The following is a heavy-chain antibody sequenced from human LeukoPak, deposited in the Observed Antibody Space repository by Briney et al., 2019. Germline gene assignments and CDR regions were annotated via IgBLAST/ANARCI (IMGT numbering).Heavy chain of an antibody. V-gene: IGHV1-69*06. D-gene: IGHD3-9*01. CDR3: AAGLPLYSYYYYMDV. CDR1: GGTFSSYA. CDR2: IIPIFGTA. J-gene: IGHJ6*03. Sequence: SVKVSCKASGGTFSSYAISWVRQAPGQGLEWMGRIIPIFGTANYAQTFQGRVTITADKSTSTAYMELSSLRSEDTAVYYCAAGLPLYSYYYYMDVWGKGTTVTVSS.